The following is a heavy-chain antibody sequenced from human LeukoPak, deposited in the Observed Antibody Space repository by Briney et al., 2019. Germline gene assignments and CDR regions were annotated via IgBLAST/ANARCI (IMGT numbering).Heavy chain of an antibody. D-gene: IGHD3-22*01. J-gene: IGHJ4*02. V-gene: IGHV3-21*01. CDR2: ISSSSGYI. CDR1: GFTFGSYN. Sequence: PGGSLRLSCAASGFTFGSYNMNWVRQAPGKGLEWVSSISSSSGYIYYADSVKGRFTISRDNAKNSLYLQMNSLKAEDTAVYYCARDRYYYDSRGYSLDYWGQGTLVTVSS. CDR3: ARDRYYYDSRGYSLDY.